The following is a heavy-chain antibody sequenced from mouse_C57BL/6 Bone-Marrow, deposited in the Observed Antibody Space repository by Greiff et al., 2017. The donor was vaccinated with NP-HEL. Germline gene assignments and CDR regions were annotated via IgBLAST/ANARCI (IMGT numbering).Heavy chain of an antibody. CDR2: INPNNGGT. V-gene: IGHV1-26*01. Sequence: EVQLQQSGPELVKPGASVKISCKASGYTFTDYYMNWVKQSHGKSLEWIGDINPNNGGTSYNQKFKGKATLTVAKSSSTAYMELRSLTSEDSAVYYCAPTGTRYWYFDVWGTGTTVTVSS. CDR3: APTGTRYWYFDV. J-gene: IGHJ1*03. CDR1: GYTFTDYY. D-gene: IGHD4-1*01.